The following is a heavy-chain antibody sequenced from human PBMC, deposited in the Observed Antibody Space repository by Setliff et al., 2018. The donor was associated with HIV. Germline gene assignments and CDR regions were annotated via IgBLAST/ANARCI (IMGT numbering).Heavy chain of an antibody. CDR1: GYSISNGYY. CDR2: IYHSGTT. D-gene: IGHD5-12*01. CDR3: ARHQSGYNFSPFDN. V-gene: IGHV4-38-2*01. J-gene: IGHJ4*02. Sequence: PSETLSLTCALSGYSISNGYYWGWIRQPSGKGLEWIGSIYHSGTTYYNPSLRSRITISVDTSKNQFSLIVSSVTAADTATYYCARHQSGYNFSPFDNWGLGSLVTVSS.